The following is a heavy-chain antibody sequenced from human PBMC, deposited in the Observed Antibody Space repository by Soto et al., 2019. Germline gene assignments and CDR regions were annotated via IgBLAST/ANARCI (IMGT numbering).Heavy chain of an antibody. D-gene: IGHD6-19*01. J-gene: IGHJ4*02. CDR1: GDSVSSNSAA. Sequence: QSQTLSLTCAISGDSVSSNSAAWNWIRQSPSRGLEWLGRTYYRSKWYNDYAVSVKSRITINPDTSKNQFSLQLNSVTPEDTAVYYCARGVGYSSGWYPVYYFDYWGQGTLVTVSS. CDR3: ARGVGYSSGWYPVYYFDY. V-gene: IGHV6-1*01. CDR2: TYYRSKWYN.